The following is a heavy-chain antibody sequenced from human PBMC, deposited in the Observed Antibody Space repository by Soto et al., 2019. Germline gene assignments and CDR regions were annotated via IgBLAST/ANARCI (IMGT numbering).Heavy chain of an antibody. J-gene: IGHJ3*01. CDR1: GYIFNKYG. CDR2: ISAFNGYT. Sequence: ASVKVSCKASGYIFNKYGFNWVRQAPGQGLEWMGRISAFNGYTNFAQKFQGRVTLTTDTSTNTAYMELSSLRSDDTAIYYCARGRGVVTPAGTPDAFDVWGQGTMVTVSS. V-gene: IGHV1-18*01. CDR3: ARGRGVVTPAGTPDAFDV. D-gene: IGHD2-21*02.